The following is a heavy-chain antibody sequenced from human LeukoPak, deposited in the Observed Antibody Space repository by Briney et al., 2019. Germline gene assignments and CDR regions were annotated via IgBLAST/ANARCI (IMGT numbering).Heavy chain of an antibody. CDR2: ISYDGNNE. D-gene: IGHD5-18*01. V-gene: IGHV3-30-3*01. CDR1: RFTFSNYA. Sequence: GGSLRLSCAASRFTFSNYAMHWVRQAPGKGLEWVAIISYDGNNEYYANSVKGRFTISRDNYKNTLFLQMNSLRAEDTAVYYCARVVHPAMVLPDYWGQGTLVIVSS. CDR3: ARVVHPAMVLPDY. J-gene: IGHJ4*02.